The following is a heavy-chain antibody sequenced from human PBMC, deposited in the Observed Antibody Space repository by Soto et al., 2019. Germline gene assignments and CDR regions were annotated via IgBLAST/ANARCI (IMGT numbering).Heavy chain of an antibody. CDR3: ARGHIVVVTASKARYFDY. D-gene: IGHD2-21*02. CDR1: GGSISRYY. J-gene: IGHJ4*02. V-gene: IGHV4-31*03. CDR2: IYYSGST. Sequence: SETLSLTCTVSGGSISRYYWSWIRQHPGKGLEWIGYIYYSGSTYYNPSLKSRVTISVDTSKNQFSLKLSSVTAADTAVYYCARGHIVVVTASKARYFDYRGQATLVTVSS.